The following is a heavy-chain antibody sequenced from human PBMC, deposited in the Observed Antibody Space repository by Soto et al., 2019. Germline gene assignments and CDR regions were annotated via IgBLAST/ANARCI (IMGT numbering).Heavy chain of an antibody. CDR3: ARDRGSSSGGWFDP. D-gene: IGHD6-6*01. Sequence: VQLVESGGGLVQPGRSLRLSCAASGFTFDDYAMHWVRQAPGKGLEWIGYIYYSGSTYYNPSLKSRVTISVDTSKNQFSLKLSSVTAADTAVYYCARDRGSSSGGWFDPWGQGTLVTVSS. CDR2: IYYSGST. V-gene: IGHV4-31*02. CDR1: GFTFDDYA. J-gene: IGHJ5*02.